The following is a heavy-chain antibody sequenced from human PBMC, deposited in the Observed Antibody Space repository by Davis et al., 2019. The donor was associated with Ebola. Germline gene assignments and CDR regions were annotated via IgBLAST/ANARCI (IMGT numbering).Heavy chain of an antibody. Sequence: GSLRLSCAASGFTFSSYWMSWVRQAPGKGLEWVANIKQDGSEKYYVDSVKGRFTISRDNAKNSLYLQMNSLRAEDTAVYYCARDVTMVQGVIASWGQGTLVTVSS. CDR3: ARDVTMVQGVIAS. V-gene: IGHV3-7*01. J-gene: IGHJ5*02. CDR1: GFTFSSYW. CDR2: IKQDGSEK. D-gene: IGHD3-10*01.